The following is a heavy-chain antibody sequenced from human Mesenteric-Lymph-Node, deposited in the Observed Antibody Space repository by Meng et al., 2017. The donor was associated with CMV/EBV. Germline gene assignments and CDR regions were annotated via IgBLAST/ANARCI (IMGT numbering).Heavy chain of an antibody. J-gene: IGHJ4*02. Sequence: GESLKISCAASGFTFSSYEMNWVRQAPGKGLEWVSYISSSGSTIYYADSVKGRFTISRDNAKNSLYLQMNSLRAKDTAVYYCARLLGYCSSTSCQKDYWGQGTLVTVSS. V-gene: IGHV3-48*03. D-gene: IGHD2-2*01. CDR2: ISSSGSTI. CDR1: GFTFSSYE. CDR3: ARLLGYCSSTSCQKDY.